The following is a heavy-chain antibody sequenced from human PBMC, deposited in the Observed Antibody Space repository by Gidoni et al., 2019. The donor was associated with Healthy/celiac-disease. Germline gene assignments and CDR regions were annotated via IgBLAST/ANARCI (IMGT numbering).Heavy chain of an antibody. CDR2: FYSSGGA. J-gene: IGHJ3*02. V-gene: IGHV4-31*03. Sequence: QVQLQESGPGLVKPSQTLSLTCTVSGGSISSGGYYWSWIRQHPGKGLEWIGYFYSSGGASYHPSPKSRVTISVDPSKTQFSLKLSSVTAANTAVYYCARGGEALNNYYDSSGAFDIWGQGTMVTVSS. CDR1: GGSISSGGYY. D-gene: IGHD3-22*01. CDR3: ARGGEALNNYYDSSGAFDI.